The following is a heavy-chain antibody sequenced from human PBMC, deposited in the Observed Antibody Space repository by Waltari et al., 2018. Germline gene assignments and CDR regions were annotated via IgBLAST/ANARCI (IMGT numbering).Heavy chain of an antibody. CDR3: ARRGGSSREAYFDY. J-gene: IGHJ4*02. V-gene: IGHV3-21*01. D-gene: IGHD6-13*01. CDR1: GFTFVTNT. Sequence: EVQLVESGGGLVKPGGSLGLSCAASGFTFVTNTMTWFRQAPGKGLEWVSSISSSSSYIYYADSVKGRFTIYRDNAKNSLYLQMNSLRAEDTAVYYCARRGGSSREAYFDYWGQGTLVTVSS. CDR2: ISSSSSYI.